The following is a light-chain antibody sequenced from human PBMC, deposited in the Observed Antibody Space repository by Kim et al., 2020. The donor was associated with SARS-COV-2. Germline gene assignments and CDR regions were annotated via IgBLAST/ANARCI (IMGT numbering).Light chain of an antibody. Sequence: SSELTQDPAVSVDLGQTVRITCQGDSLRSYYARWYQQKPGQAPVLVIYGKNNRPSVIPDRFSGSSSGNTASLTSTGAQAEDEADYYCNSRDSSGNHVVFGGGTQMTVL. J-gene: IGLJ3*02. CDR1: SLRSYY. CDR2: GKN. V-gene: IGLV3-19*01. CDR3: NSRDSSGNHVV.